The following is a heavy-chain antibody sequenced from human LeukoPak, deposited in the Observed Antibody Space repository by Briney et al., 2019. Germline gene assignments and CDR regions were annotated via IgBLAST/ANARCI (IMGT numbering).Heavy chain of an antibody. CDR1: GGTFSSYA. CDR3: ARKSLIWELREDDAFDI. J-gene: IGHJ3*02. CDR2: IGTYNGSA. D-gene: IGHD1-26*01. V-gene: IGHV1-18*01. Sequence: ASVTVSCKASGGTFSSYAISWVRQAPGQGLEWMGWIGTYNGSANYAQKFQGRVTMTTDTSTSTAYMEPRSLRSDDTAVYYCARKSLIWELREDDAFDIWGQGTMVTVSS.